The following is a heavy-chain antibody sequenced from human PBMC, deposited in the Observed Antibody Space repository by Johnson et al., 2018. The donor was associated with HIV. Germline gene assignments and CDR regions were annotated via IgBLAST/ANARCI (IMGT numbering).Heavy chain of an antibody. Sequence: QVQVVESGGGVVQPGRSLRLSCAASGFSFSNYGMHWVRQAPGKGLEWVVVISYDGSNKYYADSVKGRFTISRDNSNNTLYLQMNSLRAEDTAIYYCAKGLWGGTYPHDAFDIWGQGTMVTVSS. V-gene: IGHV3-30*18. CDR2: ISYDGSNK. J-gene: IGHJ3*02. CDR3: AKGLWGGTYPHDAFDI. CDR1: GFSFSNYG. D-gene: IGHD1-26*01.